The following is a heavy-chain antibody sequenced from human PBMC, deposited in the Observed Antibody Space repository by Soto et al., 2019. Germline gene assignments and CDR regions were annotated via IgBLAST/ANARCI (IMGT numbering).Heavy chain of an antibody. D-gene: IGHD3-10*01. CDR1: GYTFTTYW. J-gene: IGHJ4*02. V-gene: IGHV5-51*01. Sequence: GESLKISCQGFGYTFTTYWIAWVRQMPGKGLEWMGIIYPGDSETRYSPSVQGQVTISADKSITTAYLQWTSLKVSDSAMYYCARFSGPEHAPNYWGQGTLVTVSS. CDR2: IYPGDSET. CDR3: ARFSGPEHAPNY.